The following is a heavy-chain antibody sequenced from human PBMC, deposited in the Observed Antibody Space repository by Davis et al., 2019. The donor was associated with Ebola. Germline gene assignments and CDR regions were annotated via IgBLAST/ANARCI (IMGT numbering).Heavy chain of an antibody. J-gene: IGHJ4*02. Sequence: PSETLSLTCAVYGASFSAYYWNWIRQPPGKGPEWIATIYYSGSTYYNPSLKSRLILSLDTSTNHFSLKLTSVSAADTAVYYCARNTSGFGYFDHWGQGALVIVSS. V-gene: IGHV4-34*01. CDR1: GASFSAYY. D-gene: IGHD6-19*01. CDR3: ARNTSGFGYFDH. CDR2: IYYSGST.